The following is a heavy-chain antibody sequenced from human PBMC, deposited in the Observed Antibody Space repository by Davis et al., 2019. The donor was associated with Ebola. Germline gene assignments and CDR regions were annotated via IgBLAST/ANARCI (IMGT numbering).Heavy chain of an antibody. CDR3: AKDTVRRWLQLRVDY. V-gene: IGHV3-30*18. CDR2: ISYDGSNK. J-gene: IGHJ4*02. D-gene: IGHD5-24*01. CDR1: GFTFSTYG. Sequence: PGGSLRLSCAASGFTFSTYGMHWVRQAPGKGLEWVAVISYDGSNKYYADSVKGRFTISRDNSKNTLYLQMNSLRAEDTAVYYCAKDTVRRWLQLRVDYWGQGTLVTVSS.